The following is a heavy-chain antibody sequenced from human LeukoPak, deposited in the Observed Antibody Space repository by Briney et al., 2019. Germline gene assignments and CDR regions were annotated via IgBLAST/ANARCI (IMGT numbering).Heavy chain of an antibody. CDR2: IYYSGST. J-gene: IGHJ4*02. D-gene: IGHD3-3*01. V-gene: IGHV4-59*08. Sequence: SETLSLTCTVSGGSISSYYWSWIRQPPGKGLEWIGYIYYSGSTNYNPSLKSRVTISVDASKNQFSLKLSSVTAADTAVYYCARYGNDFWSGSYYFDYWGQGTLVTVSS. CDR1: GGSISSYY. CDR3: ARYGNDFWSGSYYFDY.